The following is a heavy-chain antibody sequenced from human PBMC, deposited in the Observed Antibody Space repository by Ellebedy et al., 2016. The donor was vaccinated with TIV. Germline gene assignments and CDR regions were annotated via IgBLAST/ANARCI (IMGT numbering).Heavy chain of an antibody. V-gene: IGHV4-39*01. CDR2: IYYSGST. J-gene: IGHJ6*02. CDR1: GGSISSSSYY. Sequence: SETLSLXCTVSGGSISSSSYYWGWIRQPPGKGLEWIGSIYYSGSTYYNPSLKSRVTISVDTSKNQFSLKLSSVTAADTAVYYCEAMRPLGGMDVWGQGTTVTVSS. CDR3: EAMRPLGGMDV. D-gene: IGHD5-18*01.